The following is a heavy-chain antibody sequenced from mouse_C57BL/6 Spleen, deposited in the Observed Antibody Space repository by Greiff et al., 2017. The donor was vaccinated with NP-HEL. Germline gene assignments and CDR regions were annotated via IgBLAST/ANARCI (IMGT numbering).Heavy chain of an antibody. CDR3: ARWRLRPDYYAMDY. CDR2: IYPGSGNT. V-gene: IGHV1-76*01. J-gene: IGHJ4*01. Sequence: VQLQQSGAELVRPGASVKLSCKASGYTFTDYYINWVKQRPGQGLEWIARIYPGSGNTYYNEKFKGKATLTAEKSSSTAYMQLSSLTSEDSAVYFCARWRLRPDYYAMDYWGQGTSVTVSS. D-gene: IGHD2-2*01. CDR1: GYTFTDYY.